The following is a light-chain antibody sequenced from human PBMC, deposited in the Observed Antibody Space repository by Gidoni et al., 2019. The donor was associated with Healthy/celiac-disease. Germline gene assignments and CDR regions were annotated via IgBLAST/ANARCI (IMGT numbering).Light chain of an antibody. CDR1: QSISSY. Sequence: DIQMTQSPSSLSASVGYRVTITCRASQSISSYLNWYQQKPGKAPKLLIYAASSLQSGVPSRFSGSGSGTDFTLTISSLQPEDFATYYCQQSYSTPPGGTFGQGTKVEIK. J-gene: IGKJ1*01. V-gene: IGKV1-39*01. CDR3: QQSYSTPPGGT. CDR2: AAS.